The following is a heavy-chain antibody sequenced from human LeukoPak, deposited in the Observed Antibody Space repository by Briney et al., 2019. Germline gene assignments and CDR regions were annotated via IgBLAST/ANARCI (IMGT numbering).Heavy chain of an antibody. CDR3: ARDSEGSGWYNWSDP. D-gene: IGHD6-19*01. V-gene: IGHV4-59*01. CDR2: IYYGGST. J-gene: IGHJ5*02. Sequence: PSETLSLTCTVSGGSISSYYWSWIRQPPGKGLEWIGYIYYGGSTNYNPSLKSRVTISVDTSKNQFSLKLSSVTAADTAVYYCARDSEGSGWYNWSDPWGQGTLVTVSS. CDR1: GGSISSYY.